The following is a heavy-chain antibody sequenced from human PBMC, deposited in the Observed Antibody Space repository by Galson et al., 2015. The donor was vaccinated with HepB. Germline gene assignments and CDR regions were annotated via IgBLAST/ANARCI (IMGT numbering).Heavy chain of an antibody. D-gene: IGHD5-12*01. J-gene: IGHJ6*03. CDR3: ARDGWRWGYDTDYYYYMDV. Sequence: SVKVSCKASGGTFSSYAISWVRQAPGQGLEWMGGIIPIFGTANYAQKFQGRVTITADESTSTAYMELSSLRSEDTAVYYCARDGWRWGYDTDYYYYMDVWGKGTTVTVSS. CDR2: IIPIFGTA. CDR1: GGTFSSYA. V-gene: IGHV1-69*13.